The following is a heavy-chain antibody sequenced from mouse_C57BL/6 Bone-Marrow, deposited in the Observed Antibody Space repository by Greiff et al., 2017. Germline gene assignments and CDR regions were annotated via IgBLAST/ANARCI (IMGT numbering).Heavy chain of an antibody. J-gene: IGHJ4*01. V-gene: IGHV1-7*01. CDR1: GYTFTSYW. CDR3: AGPYAMDY. Sequence: QVHVKQSGAELAKPGASVKLSCKASGYTFTSYWMHWVKQRPGQGLEWIGYINPSSGYTKYNQKFKDKATLTADKSSSTAYMQLSSLTYEDSAVYYCAGPYAMDYWGQGTSVTVSS. CDR2: INPSSGYT.